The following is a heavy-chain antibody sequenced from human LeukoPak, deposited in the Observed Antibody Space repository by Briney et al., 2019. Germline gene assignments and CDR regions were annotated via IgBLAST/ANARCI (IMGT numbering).Heavy chain of an antibody. CDR1: GYTFGNYG. CDR2: ISGFNGNT. Sequence: GASVKVSCKAAGYTFGNYGIKWVRQAPGQGLEWVGWISGFNGNTNYAQNFHDRVTMTTDTSTTTAYMELRNLRSDDTAVYYCARDDWADKAMVTTGGTDYWGQGTLVTVSS. CDR3: ARDDWADKAMVTTGGTDY. D-gene: IGHD5-18*01. J-gene: IGHJ4*02. V-gene: IGHV1-18*01.